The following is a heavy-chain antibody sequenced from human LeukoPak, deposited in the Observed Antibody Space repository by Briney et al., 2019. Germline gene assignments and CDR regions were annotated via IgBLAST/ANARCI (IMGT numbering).Heavy chain of an antibody. CDR1: GGSISSYY. CDR3: ARHIPGTPLSWFDP. Sequence: PPETLSLTCTVSGGSISSYYWSWIRQPPGKGLEWIGYIYTSGSTNYNPSLKSRVTISVDTSKNQFSLKLSSATAADTAVYYCARHIPGTPLSWFDPWGQGTLVTVSS. V-gene: IGHV4-4*09. J-gene: IGHJ5*02. CDR2: IYTSGST. D-gene: IGHD1-7*01.